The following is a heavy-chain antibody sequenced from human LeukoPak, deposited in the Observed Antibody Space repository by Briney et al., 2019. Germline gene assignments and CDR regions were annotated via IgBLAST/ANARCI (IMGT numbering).Heavy chain of an antibody. CDR1: GGSISSSSYY. J-gene: IGHJ3*02. V-gene: IGHV4-39*07. Sequence: PSETLSLTCTVSGGSISSSSYYWGWIRQPPWKGLEWIGSIYYSGSTYYNPSLKSRVTISVDTSKNQFSLKLSSVTAADTAVYYCARDGGATDAFDIWSQGTMVTVSS. CDR2: IYYSGST. D-gene: IGHD1-26*01. CDR3: ARDGGATDAFDI.